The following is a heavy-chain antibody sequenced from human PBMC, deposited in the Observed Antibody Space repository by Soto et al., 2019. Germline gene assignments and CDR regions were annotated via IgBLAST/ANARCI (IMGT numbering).Heavy chain of an antibody. J-gene: IGHJ4*02. V-gene: IGHV3-23*01. CDR1: GFTFSSYA. Sequence: GGSLRLSCAASGFTFSSYAMSWVRQAPGKGLEWVSAISGSGGSTYYADSVKGRFTISRDNSKNTLYLQMNSLRAEDTAVYYCAKDRIVVVPAAIRGYFDYWGQGTLVTVS. CDR3: AKDRIVVVPAAIRGYFDY. D-gene: IGHD2-2*02. CDR2: ISGSGGST.